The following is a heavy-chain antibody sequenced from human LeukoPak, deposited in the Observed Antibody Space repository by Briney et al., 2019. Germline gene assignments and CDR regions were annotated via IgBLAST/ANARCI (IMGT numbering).Heavy chain of an antibody. V-gene: IGHV1-18*01. Sequence: ASVKVSCKASGYTFTSYGISWVRQAPGQGLEWMGWISAYNGNTNYAQKLQGRVTMTTDTSTSTAYMELRSLRSDDTAVYYCAAASEYCSSRSCDVCKYWGQGTLVTVSS. CDR2: ISAYNGNT. D-gene: IGHD2-2*01. J-gene: IGHJ4*02. CDR1: GYTFTSYG. CDR3: AAASEYCSSRSCDVCKY.